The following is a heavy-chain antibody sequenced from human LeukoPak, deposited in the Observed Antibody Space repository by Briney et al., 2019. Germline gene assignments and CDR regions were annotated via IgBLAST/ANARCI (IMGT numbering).Heavy chain of an antibody. V-gene: IGHV3-23*01. CDR2: ICGSGGST. CDR3: AKGQRSFSQQLVPGPLYFDY. CDR1: GFTFSSYA. D-gene: IGHD6-13*01. J-gene: IGHJ4*02. Sequence: GGSLRLSCAASGFTFSSYAMSWVRQAPGKGLEWVSAICGSGGSTYYADSVKGRFTISRDNSKNTLYLQMNSLRAEDTAVYYCAKGQRSFSQQLVPGPLYFDYWGQGTLVTVSS.